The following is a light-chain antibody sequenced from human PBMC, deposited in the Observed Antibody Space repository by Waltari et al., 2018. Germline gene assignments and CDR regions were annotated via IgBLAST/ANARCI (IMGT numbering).Light chain of an antibody. J-gene: IGLJ2*01. Sequence: QSVLTQPPSVSAAPGQKVTISCSGSSSNIGNAYVSWYQQLPGQAPNLVIYENNKRPSGIPDRCSGSKSGTTATLGITGLQTGDEADYYCGTWDTSLSALIFGGGTKLTVL. V-gene: IGLV1-51*02. CDR3: GTWDTSLSALI. CDR1: SSNIGNAY. CDR2: ENN.